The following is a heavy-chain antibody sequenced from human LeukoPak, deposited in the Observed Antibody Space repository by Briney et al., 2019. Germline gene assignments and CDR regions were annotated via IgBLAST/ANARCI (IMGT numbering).Heavy chain of an antibody. D-gene: IGHD4-17*01. V-gene: IGHV3-15*01. Sequence: GGSLRLSCAASGFTFSSYAMSWVRQAPGKGLEWVGRIKSKTDGGTTDYAAPVKGRFTISRDDSKNTLYLQMNSLKTEDTAVYYCTTAVTTAIDAFDIWGQGTMVTVSS. CDR1: GFTFSSYA. CDR2: IKSKTDGGTT. J-gene: IGHJ3*02. CDR3: TTAVTTAIDAFDI.